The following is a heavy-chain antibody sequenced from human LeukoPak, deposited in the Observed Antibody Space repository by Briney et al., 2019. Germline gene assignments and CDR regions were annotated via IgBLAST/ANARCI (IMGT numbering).Heavy chain of an antibody. J-gene: IGHJ5*02. Sequence: SETLSLTCAVSGGSISGSNWWSWVRQAPGKGLEWIGEIYHSGSTNYNPSLKSRVTLSVDKSKNQLSLRLNSVTAADTAVYYCARHRGRWFDPWGQGTLVTVSS. V-gene: IGHV4-4*02. CDR3: ARHRGRWFDP. CDR2: IYHSGST. D-gene: IGHD3-16*01. CDR1: GGSISGSNW.